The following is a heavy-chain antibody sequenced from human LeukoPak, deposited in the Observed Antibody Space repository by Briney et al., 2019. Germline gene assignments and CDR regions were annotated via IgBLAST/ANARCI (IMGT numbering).Heavy chain of an antibody. CDR1: GFTFSSYS. V-gene: IGHV3-48*01. Sequence: GGSLRLSCAASGFTFSSYSMNWVRQAPGEGLEWVSYISSSSSTIYYADSVKGRFTISRDNAKNSLYLQMNSLRAEDTAVYYCARVGTYFDYWGQGTLVTVSS. CDR2: ISSSSSTI. CDR3: ARVGTYFDY. D-gene: IGHD1-14*01. J-gene: IGHJ4*02.